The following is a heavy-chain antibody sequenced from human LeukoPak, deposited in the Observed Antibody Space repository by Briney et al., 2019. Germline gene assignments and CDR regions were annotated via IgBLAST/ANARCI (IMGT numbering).Heavy chain of an antibody. Sequence: PSETLSLTCTVSGGSISSYYWSWIRQPAGKGLEWTGRIYTSGSTNYNPSLKSRVTMSADTSKNQFSLNLSSVTAADTAVYYCAKEKYYYDSSGYYYAPFDYWGQGTLVTVSS. CDR1: GGSISSYY. CDR2: IYTSGST. CDR3: AKEKYYYDSSGYYYAPFDY. D-gene: IGHD3-22*01. J-gene: IGHJ4*02. V-gene: IGHV4-4*07.